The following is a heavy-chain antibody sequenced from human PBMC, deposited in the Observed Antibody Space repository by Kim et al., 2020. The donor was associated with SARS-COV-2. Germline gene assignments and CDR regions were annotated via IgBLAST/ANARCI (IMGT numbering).Heavy chain of an antibody. D-gene: IGHD2-2*01. J-gene: IGHJ4*02. CDR3: ARSIVVAAAADS. V-gene: IGHV1-18*01. Sequence: TTDAQKFQSRVTMTTDTSTSTAYMELRSLTSDDTAMYYCARSIVVAAAADSWGQGTLVTVSS. CDR2: T.